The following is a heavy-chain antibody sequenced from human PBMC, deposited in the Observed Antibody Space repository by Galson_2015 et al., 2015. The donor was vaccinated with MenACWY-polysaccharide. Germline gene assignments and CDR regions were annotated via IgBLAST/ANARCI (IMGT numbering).Heavy chain of an antibody. V-gene: IGHV3-30*18. CDR3: AKDMTTVTGVDDPISHYYYHYAMDV. CDR2: ISYDGRSQ. D-gene: IGHD4-11*01. CDR1: GFSFGSCG. J-gene: IGHJ6*02. Sequence: SLRLSCAASGFSFGSCGMHWVRQAPGKGLEWVAVISYDGRSQEYADSVKGRFTISRDSSKNTLYLQMNSLRAADTAVYYCAKDMTTVTGVDDPISHYYYHYAMDVWGQGTTVTVSS.